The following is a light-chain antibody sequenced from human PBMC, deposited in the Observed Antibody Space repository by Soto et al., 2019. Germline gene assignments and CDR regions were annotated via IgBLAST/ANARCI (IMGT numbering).Light chain of an antibody. J-gene: IGKJ1*01. CDR1: QSVSSSY. CDR2: GAS. V-gene: IGKV3-20*01. Sequence: EIVLTQSPGTLSLSPGERATLSCRASQSVSSSYLAWYQQKPGQAPRPLIYGASSRAIGIPDRFSGSGSGTAFTLTISRLEPDDFAVYYYQQYGSSPWTFGQGTKVDIK. CDR3: QQYGSSPWT.